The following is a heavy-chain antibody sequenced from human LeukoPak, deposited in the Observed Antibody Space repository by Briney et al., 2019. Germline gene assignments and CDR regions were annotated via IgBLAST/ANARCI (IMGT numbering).Heavy chain of an antibody. CDR1: GFSFRSHG. V-gene: IGHV3-23*01. J-gene: IGHJ1*01. D-gene: IGHD3-16*01. Sequence: PGGSLRLSCAASGFSFRSHGMNWVRQAPGKGLEWVSGISPRGDITYYKDSVRGRFTISRDNFKNTVSLQLNSLRAEDTAMYYCAKDDDWGRPNHWGQGTLVTVSS. CDR2: ISPRGDIT. CDR3: AKDDDWGRPNH.